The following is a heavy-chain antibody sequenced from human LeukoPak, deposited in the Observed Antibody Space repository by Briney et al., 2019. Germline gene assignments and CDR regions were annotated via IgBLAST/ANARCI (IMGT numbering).Heavy chain of an antibody. V-gene: IGHV4-34*01. CDR3: ARGGGSAYAYKDAFDI. Sequence: SETLSLTCDVYGGPFSGYYWNWIRQSPGKGLEWIGEINHSGNTNYNPSLKTRVTIFIDTSKNKFSLKLTSVSAADTALYYCARGGGSAYAYKDAFDIWGQGTRVTVSS. D-gene: IGHD3-16*01. J-gene: IGHJ3*02. CDR2: INHSGNT. CDR1: GGPFSGYY.